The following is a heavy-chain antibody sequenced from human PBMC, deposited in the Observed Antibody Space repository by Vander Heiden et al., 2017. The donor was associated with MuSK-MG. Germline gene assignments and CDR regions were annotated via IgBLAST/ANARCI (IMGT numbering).Heavy chain of an antibody. V-gene: IGHV5-51*01. CDR3: ASHDYGDYPPYAFDI. Sequence: EVQLVQSGAEVKKPAESLKISCKGSGDSFTSYCNGWVLQLPWMRLPWMGVISPGDSDTIYSPSFQGQVTISADKSISTAYLQWSSLKASDTAMYYCASHDYGDYPPYAFDIWGQGTMVTVSS. J-gene: IGHJ3*02. CDR2: ISPGDSDT. CDR1: GDSFTSYC. D-gene: IGHD4-17*01.